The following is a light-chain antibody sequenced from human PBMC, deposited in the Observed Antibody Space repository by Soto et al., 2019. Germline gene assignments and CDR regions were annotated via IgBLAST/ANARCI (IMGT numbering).Light chain of an antibody. Sequence: EIVMTQSPATLSVSPGERVTLSFRASQSVNTNLAWYQQKPGQAPRLLIYVTSIRATGSPARFSGSGSGREFTLTISSLQSEDFAFYHCQQYNNWPWTFGQGTKLEIK. CDR1: QSVNTN. J-gene: IGKJ1*01. CDR2: VTS. CDR3: QQYNNWPWT. V-gene: IGKV3-15*01.